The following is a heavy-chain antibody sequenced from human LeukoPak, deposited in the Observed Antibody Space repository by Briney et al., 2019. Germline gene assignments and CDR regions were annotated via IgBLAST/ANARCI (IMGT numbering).Heavy chain of an antibody. CDR3: ASGSYYAFNY. CDR2: IWYDGSNK. Sequence: GGSLRLSCAASGFTFSSYGMHWVRQAPGKGLEWVAVIWYDGSNKYYADSVKGRFTISRDNSKNALYLQMNSLRAEDTAVYYCASGSYYAFNYWGQGTLVTVSP. V-gene: IGHV3-33*01. D-gene: IGHD1-26*01. CDR1: GFTFSSYG. J-gene: IGHJ4*02.